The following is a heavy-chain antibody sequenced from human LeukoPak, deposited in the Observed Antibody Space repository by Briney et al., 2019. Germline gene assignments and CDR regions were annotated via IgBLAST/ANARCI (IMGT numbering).Heavy chain of an antibody. V-gene: IGHV3-30*03. CDR2: VSKDTVTK. D-gene: IGHD1-26*01. CDR1: GFSLTHDA. J-gene: IGHJ4*02. CDR3: AGDRWRGAPDYFDC. Sequence: PGGSLRLSCAASGFSLTHDAIHWVRQAPGKGLEWVAVVSKDTVTKFYRDSVKGRFTVSTDSSKNTVCLQMTGLRSEDTAVYYCAGDRWRGAPDYFDCWGQGTLVTVSS.